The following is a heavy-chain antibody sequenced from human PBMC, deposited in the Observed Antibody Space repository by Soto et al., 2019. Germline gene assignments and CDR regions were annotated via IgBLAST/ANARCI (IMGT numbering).Heavy chain of an antibody. D-gene: IGHD3-22*01. CDR3: AKALPYDSSGYFDY. J-gene: IGHJ4*02. V-gene: IGHV3-9*01. CDR1: GFTFDDYA. CDR2: ISWNSGSI. Sequence: LRLSCAASGFTFDDYAMHWVRQAPGKGLEWVSGISWNSGSIGYADSVKGRFTISRDNAKNSLYLQMNSLRAEDTALYYCAKALPYDSSGYFDYWGQGTLVTVSS.